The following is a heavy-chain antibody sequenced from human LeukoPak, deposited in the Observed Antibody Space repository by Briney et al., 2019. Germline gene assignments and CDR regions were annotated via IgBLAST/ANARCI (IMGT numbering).Heavy chain of an antibody. CDR2: IYHSGST. D-gene: IGHD3-10*01. Sequence: PSETLSLTCTVSGYSISSGYYWGWIRQPPGKGLEWIGSIYHSGSTYYNPSLKSRVTISVDTSKNQFSLKLSSVTAADTAVYYCARERYYYGSGSYPHYYYYGMDVWGQGTTVTVSS. J-gene: IGHJ6*02. CDR3: ARERYYYGSGSYPHYYYYGMDV. CDR1: GYSISSGYY. V-gene: IGHV4-38-2*02.